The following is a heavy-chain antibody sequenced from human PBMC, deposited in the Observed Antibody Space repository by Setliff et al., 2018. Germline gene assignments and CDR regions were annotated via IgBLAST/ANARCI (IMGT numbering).Heavy chain of an antibody. Sequence: SETLSLTCTVSGGSISSYYWSWIRQPPGKGLEWIGYIYASGSTNYNPSLKSRVTLSVDTSKNQFSLKVSSVTAADTAVYYCASGGAGFFTSGRWGQGTLVTVSS. V-gene: IGHV4-4*08. CDR1: GGSISSYY. J-gene: IGHJ4*02. CDR3: ASGGAGFFTSGR. D-gene: IGHD3-3*01. CDR2: IYASGST.